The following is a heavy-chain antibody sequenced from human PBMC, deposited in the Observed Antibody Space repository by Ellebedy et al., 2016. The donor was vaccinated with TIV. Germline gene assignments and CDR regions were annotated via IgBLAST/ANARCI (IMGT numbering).Heavy chain of an antibody. CDR3: ARGIRNYDSSGYYYTF. Sequence: MPSETLSLTCTVSGGSVSNGGDYWSWIRQPPGKGLEWIGYVYYIRSTNYNPSLESRVSISVYTSKNQFSLRLNSVTAADTAVYFCARGIRNYDSSGYYYTFWGQGTLVTVSS. CDR2: VYYIRST. D-gene: IGHD3-22*01. J-gene: IGHJ4*02. CDR1: GGSVSNGGDY. V-gene: IGHV4-61*08.